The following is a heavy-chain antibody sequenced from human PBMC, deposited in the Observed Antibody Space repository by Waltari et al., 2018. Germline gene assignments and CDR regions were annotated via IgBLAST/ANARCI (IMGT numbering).Heavy chain of an antibody. V-gene: IGHV3-21*01. CDR2: ISSSSSYK. J-gene: IGHJ4*02. CDR3: ARDAAPYYDFWSGYDYYFDY. Sequence: EVQLVESGGGLVKPGGSLRLSCAASGFTFSSYSMNWVRQAPGKGLEWVSSISSSSSYKYYAGSVKGRFTISRDNAKDSLYLQMNSLRAEDTAVYYCARDAAPYYDFWSGYDYYFDYWGQGTLVTVSS. D-gene: IGHD3-3*01. CDR1: GFTFSSYS.